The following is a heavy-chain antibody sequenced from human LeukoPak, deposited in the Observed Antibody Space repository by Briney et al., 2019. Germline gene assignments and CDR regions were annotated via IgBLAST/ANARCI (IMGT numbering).Heavy chain of an antibody. J-gene: IGHJ5*02. Sequence: PSETLSLTCTVSGGSIRNDDYYWSWIRQSPGKGLVWMGYIYYRGNTYYNPSLKSRLTISVDTSKSQFSLKLSSVTAADTAVYFCARFWSGYPQNWLDPWGQGTLVTASS. D-gene: IGHD3-3*01. CDR3: ARFWSGYPQNWLDP. CDR2: IYYRGNT. CDR1: GGSIRNDDYY. V-gene: IGHV4-30-4*01.